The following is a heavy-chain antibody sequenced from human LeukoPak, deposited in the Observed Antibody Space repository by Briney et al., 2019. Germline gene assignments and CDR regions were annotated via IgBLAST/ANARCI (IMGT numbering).Heavy chain of an antibody. J-gene: IGHJ4*02. D-gene: IGHD3-22*01. CDR1: GGSISSGGYY. CDR3: ARLTYDSSTYRYYFDC. Sequence: SQTLSLTCTVSGGSISSGGYYWSWIRQPPGKGLEWIGYIYHSGSTYYNPSLKSRVTISVDRSKNQFSLKLTSVTAADTAVFYCARLTYDSSTYRYYFDCWGQGTLLTVSS. CDR2: IYHSGST. V-gene: IGHV4-30-2*01.